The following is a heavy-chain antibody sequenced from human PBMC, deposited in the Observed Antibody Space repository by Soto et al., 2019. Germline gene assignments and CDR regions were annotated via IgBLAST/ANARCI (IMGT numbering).Heavy chain of an antibody. CDR3: ARERTTVDYGMDV. CDR1: GGSISSGGYY. J-gene: IGHJ6*02. Sequence: SETRSHTCTVSGGSISSGGYYWSWIRQHPWKGLEWIGXXXYXGXTXXXXXXKSRVTISVDTSKNQFSLKLSSVTAAATAVDYCARERTTVDYGMDVWGQGTEVTVSS. CDR2: XXYXGXT. D-gene: IGHD4-4*01. V-gene: IGHV4-31*03.